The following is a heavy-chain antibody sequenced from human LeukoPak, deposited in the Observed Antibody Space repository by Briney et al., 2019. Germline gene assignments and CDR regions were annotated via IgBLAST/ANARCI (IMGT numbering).Heavy chain of an antibody. V-gene: IGHV3-23*01. CDR3: AKANWVSNADAVW. D-gene: IGHD1-1*01. Sequence: GGSLRLSCAASGFSFSNYAMSWVRQAPARGPEWVPSIRGGGEIFYADSVKGRFTLSRDDSRNTVYLQLDNLRVEDTAKYYCAKANWVSNADAVWWGQGIQVTVSS. J-gene: IGHJ4*02. CDR2: IRGGGEI. CDR1: GFSFSNYA.